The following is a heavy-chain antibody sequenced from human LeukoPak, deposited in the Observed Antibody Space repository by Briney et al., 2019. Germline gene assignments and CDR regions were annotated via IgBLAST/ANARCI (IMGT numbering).Heavy chain of an antibody. CDR3: ARGRLLWFGELFLPERY. CDR2: IIPIFGTA. CDR1: GYTFTGYY. D-gene: IGHD3-10*01. Sequence: GASVKVSCKASGYTFTGYYMHWVRQAPGQGLEWMGGIIPIFGTANYAQKFQGRVTITADESTSTAYMELSSLRSEDTAVYYCARGRLLWFGELFLPERYWGQGTLVTVSS. J-gene: IGHJ4*02. V-gene: IGHV1-69*13.